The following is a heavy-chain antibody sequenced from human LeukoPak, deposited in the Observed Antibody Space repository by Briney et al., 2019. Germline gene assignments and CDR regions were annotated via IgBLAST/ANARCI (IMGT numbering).Heavy chain of an antibody. D-gene: IGHD3-22*01. V-gene: IGHV3-74*01. CDR1: GCTFSSFW. CDR2: INSDGSTT. CDR3: AKVPDSSGYYEYFDY. Sequence: GSLRLSCAASGCTFSSFWMHWVRQAPGKGLVWVSRINSDGSTTSYADSVKGRFTISRDNAKNTLYLQMTSLRAEDTAVYYCAKVPDSSGYYEYFDYWGQGTLVTVSS. J-gene: IGHJ4*02.